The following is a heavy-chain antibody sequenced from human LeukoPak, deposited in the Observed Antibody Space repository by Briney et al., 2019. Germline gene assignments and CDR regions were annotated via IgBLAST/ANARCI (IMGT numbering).Heavy chain of an antibody. CDR2: IYKSGST. CDR3: VRHIGYCYGRLDY. J-gene: IGHJ4*02. CDR1: DGSISSSGYY. D-gene: IGHD5-18*01. V-gene: IGHV4-39*01. Sequence: SETLSLTCTVSDGSISSSGYYWGWIRQPPGKGLEWIGSIYKSGSTHSNPSLKSRVTISVDTSKNQFSLKLSSVTAADTAVYYCVRHIGYCYGRLDYWGQGTLVTVSS.